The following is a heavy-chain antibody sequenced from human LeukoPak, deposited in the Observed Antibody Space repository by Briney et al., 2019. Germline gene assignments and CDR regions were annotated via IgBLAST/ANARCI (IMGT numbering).Heavy chain of an antibody. CDR2: LFASGTT. D-gene: IGHD3-10*01. Sequence: SETLSLTCTVSGDATGNFYWRWIRRSAGEGLVWIGRLFASGTTSINPSVKSRATMSVDRSKNQFFLNLTSVTAADPAVYYCVREVYHAYYRGMDVWGLGTTVIVSS. CDR3: VREVYHAYYRGMDV. CDR1: GDATGNFY. J-gene: IGHJ6*02. V-gene: IGHV4-4*07.